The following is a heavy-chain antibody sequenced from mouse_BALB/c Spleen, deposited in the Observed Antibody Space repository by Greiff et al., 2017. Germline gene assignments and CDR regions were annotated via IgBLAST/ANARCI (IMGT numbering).Heavy chain of an antibody. CDR1: GYAFTNYL. CDR2: INPGSGGT. CDR3: ATHYYSYAGVPGFAY. V-gene: IGHV1-54*01. D-gene: IGHD1-2*01. Sequence: VQLQQSGAELVRPGTSVKVSCKASGYAFTNYLIEWVKQRPGQGLEWIGVINPGSGGTNYNEKFKGKATLTADKSFSTAYMQLSSLTSDDSAVYFCATHYYSYAGVPGFAYWGQGTLVTVSA. J-gene: IGHJ3*01.